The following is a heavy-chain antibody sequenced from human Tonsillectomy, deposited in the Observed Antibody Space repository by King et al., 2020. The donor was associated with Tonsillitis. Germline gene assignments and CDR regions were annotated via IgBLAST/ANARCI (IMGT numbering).Heavy chain of an antibody. CDR3: AKDHGKGYCTNGVCYNFDY. J-gene: IGHJ4*02. D-gene: IGHD2-8*01. Sequence: VQLVESGGGLVQPGGSLRLSCAASGFTFSSYAMSWVRQAPGKGLEWVSGISGSGVSTYYADSVKGRFTTSRDNSKNPLYLQMNSLRAEDTAVYYCAKDHGKGYCTNGVCYNFDYWGPGTLVTVSS. CDR2: ISGSGVST. V-gene: IGHV3-23*04. CDR1: GFTFSSYA.